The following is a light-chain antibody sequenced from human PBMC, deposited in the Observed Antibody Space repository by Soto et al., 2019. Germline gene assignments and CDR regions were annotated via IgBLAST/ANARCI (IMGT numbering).Light chain of an antibody. V-gene: IGLV2-14*01. Sequence: QSALTQPASVSGSPGQSITISCTGTTSDVGGYNYVSWYQQHPGKVPKLMIYDVSIRPSGVSNRFSGSKSGNTASLTISGVQAEDEADYYCSSYTSSNKIVFGGGTQLTVL. CDR3: SSYTSSNKIV. CDR1: TSDVGGYNY. J-gene: IGLJ2*01. CDR2: DVS.